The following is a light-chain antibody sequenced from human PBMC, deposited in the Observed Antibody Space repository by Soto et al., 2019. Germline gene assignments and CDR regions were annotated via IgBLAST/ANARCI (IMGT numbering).Light chain of an antibody. CDR1: STDIGSYTW. CDR3: NPFTTSSTLV. CDR2: DVT. J-gene: IGLJ2*01. Sequence: QSALTQPASMSGSPGQSITISCTGASTDIGSYTWVSWYQQHPGKVPKLLIYDVTKRPSGVSSRFAGSKSGNTASLTISCLQAEDEADYYCNPFTTSSTLVFGGGTQLTVL. V-gene: IGLV2-14*03.